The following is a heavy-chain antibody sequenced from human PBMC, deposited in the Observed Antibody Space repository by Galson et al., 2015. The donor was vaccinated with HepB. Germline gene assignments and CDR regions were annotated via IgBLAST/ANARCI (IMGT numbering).Heavy chain of an antibody. D-gene: IGHD6-19*01. CDR1: GFTFSSYA. Sequence: SLRLSCAASGFTFSSYAMHWVRQAPGKGLEWVAVISYDGSNKYYADSVKGRFTISRDNSKNTLYLQMNSLRAEDTAVYYCARGVVGGSGWPNWFDPWGQGTLVTVSS. CDR3: ARGVVGGSGWPNWFDP. CDR2: ISYDGSNK. J-gene: IGHJ5*02. V-gene: IGHV3-30*04.